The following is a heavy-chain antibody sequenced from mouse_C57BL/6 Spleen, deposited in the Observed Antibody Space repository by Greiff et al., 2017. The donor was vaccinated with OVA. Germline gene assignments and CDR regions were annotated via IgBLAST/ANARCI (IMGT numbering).Heavy chain of an antibody. CDR2: ISSGSSTI. V-gene: IGHV5-17*01. CDR1: GFTFSDYG. Sequence: DVKLVESGGGLVKPGGSLKLSCAASGFTFSDYGMHWVRQAPEKGLEWVAYISSGSSTIYYADTVTGRFTISRDNAKNTLFLQMTSLRSEDTAMYYCARQGITTVVATDWGQGTTLTVSS. D-gene: IGHD1-1*01. J-gene: IGHJ2*01. CDR3: ARQGITTVVATD.